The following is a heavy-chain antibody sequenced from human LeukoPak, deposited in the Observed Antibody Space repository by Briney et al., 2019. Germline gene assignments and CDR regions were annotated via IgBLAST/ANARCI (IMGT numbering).Heavy chain of an antibody. J-gene: IGHJ5*02. CDR3: ARDFYGYSSGWSTFTPWFDP. CDR2: INHSGST. CDR1: GGSSSGYY. V-gene: IGHV4-34*01. Sequence: PSATLFLSCAAYGGSSSGYYWSWLRQPPRKRLEWVGEINHSGSTNYNPSLKSRVTISVDTSKNQFSLKLSPVTAADTAVYYCARDFYGYSSGWSTFTPWFDPWGQGTLVTVSS. D-gene: IGHD6-19*01.